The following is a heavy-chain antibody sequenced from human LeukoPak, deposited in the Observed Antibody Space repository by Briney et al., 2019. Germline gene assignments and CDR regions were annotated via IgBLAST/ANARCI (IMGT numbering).Heavy chain of an antibody. CDR3: ASTHYDMGGQKWFDP. CDR1: GGSISSSSYY. D-gene: IGHD3-9*01. J-gene: IGHJ5*02. V-gene: IGHV4-39*07. CDR2: IYYSGST. Sequence: KPSETLSLTCTVSGGSISSSSYYWGWIRQPPGKGLEWIGSIYYSGSTYYNPSLKSRVTISVDTSKNQFSLKLSSVTAADTAVYYCASTHYDMGGQKWFDPWGQGTLVTVSS.